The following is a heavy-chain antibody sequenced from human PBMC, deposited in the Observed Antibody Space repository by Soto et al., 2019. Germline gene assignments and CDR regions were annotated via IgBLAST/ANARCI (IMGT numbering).Heavy chain of an antibody. V-gene: IGHV1-3*01. CDR2: INAGNGNT. CDR3: ARDIQWDCSSTSCPYYYGMDV. Sequence: QVQLVQSGAEVKKPGASVKVSCKASGYTFTSYAMHWVRQAPGQRLEWMGWINAGNGNTKYSQQFQGRVTITRDTSVSTAYMELSSLRSEDTAVYYWARDIQWDCSSTSCPYYYGMDVWGHGTTFTVSS. J-gene: IGHJ6*02. D-gene: IGHD2-2*01. CDR1: GYTFTSYA.